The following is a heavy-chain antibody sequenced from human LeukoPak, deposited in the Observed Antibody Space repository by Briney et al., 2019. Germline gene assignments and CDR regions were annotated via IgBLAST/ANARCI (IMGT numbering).Heavy chain of an antibody. D-gene: IGHD6-19*01. Sequence: GGSLRLPCAASGFTFSSYWMHWVRQAPGKGLVWVSRINSDGSSTIHADSVKGRFTISRDNAKNTLYLQMNSLRAEDAAVYYCAREVYSSGWSSFDYWGQGTLVTVSS. J-gene: IGHJ4*02. CDR3: AREVYSSGWSSFDY. CDR2: INSDGSST. V-gene: IGHV3-74*01. CDR1: GFTFSSYW.